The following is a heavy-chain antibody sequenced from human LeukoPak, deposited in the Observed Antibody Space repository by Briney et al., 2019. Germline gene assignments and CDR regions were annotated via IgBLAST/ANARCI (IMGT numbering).Heavy chain of an antibody. CDR3: ARSMDYDILTGLY. CDR1: GFTFSDYY. V-gene: IGHV3-11*01. D-gene: IGHD3-9*01. CDR2: ISSSGSTI. Sequence: GGSLRLSCAASGFTFSDYYMSWIRQAPGKGLGWVSYISSSGSTIYYADSVKGRFTISRDNAKNSLYLQMNSLRAEDTAVYYCARSMDYDILTGLYWGQGTLVTVSS. J-gene: IGHJ4*02.